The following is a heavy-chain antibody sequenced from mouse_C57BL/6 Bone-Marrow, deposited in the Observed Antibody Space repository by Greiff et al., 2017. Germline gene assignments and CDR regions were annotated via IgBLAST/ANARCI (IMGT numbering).Heavy chain of an antibody. CDR3: ARGRGRIYYYGSSYDWFAY. V-gene: IGHV1-81*01. J-gene: IGHJ3*01. Sequence: VQGVESGAELARPGASVKLSCKASGYTFTSYGISWVKQRTGQGLEWIGEIYPRSGNTYYNEKFKGKATLTADKSSSTAYMELRSLTSEDSAVYFCARGRGRIYYYGSSYDWFAYWGQGTLVTVSA. D-gene: IGHD1-1*01. CDR1: GYTFTSYG. CDR2: IYPRSGNT.